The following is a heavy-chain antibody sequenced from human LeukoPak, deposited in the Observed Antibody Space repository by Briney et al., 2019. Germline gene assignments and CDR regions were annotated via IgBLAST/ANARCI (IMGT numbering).Heavy chain of an antibody. J-gene: IGHJ5*02. CDR2: IYYSGST. CDR1: GGSISNGGYY. V-gene: IGHV4-61*08. CDR3: ARGYSGYDFDP. D-gene: IGHD5-12*01. Sequence: SETLSLTCTVSGGSISNGGYYWSWIRQLPGKGLDWIGYIYYSGSTNYNPSLKSRVTISVDTSKNQFSLELSSVTAADTAVYYCARGYSGYDFDPWGQGTLVTVSS.